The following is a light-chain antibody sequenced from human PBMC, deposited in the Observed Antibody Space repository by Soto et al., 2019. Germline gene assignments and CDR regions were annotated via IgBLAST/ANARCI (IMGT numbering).Light chain of an antibody. CDR3: QQSYTTPRT. V-gene: IGKV1-39*01. CDR1: QSISNY. Sequence: DIQMTQSPSSLSASVGDRVTITCRASQSISNYLNWYQQKPGKAPHLLIYTASSLQSGVPSRFSGSGSGTDFTLTISSLQPEDFATYYCQQSYTTPRTFGQGTKVEIK. CDR2: TAS. J-gene: IGKJ1*01.